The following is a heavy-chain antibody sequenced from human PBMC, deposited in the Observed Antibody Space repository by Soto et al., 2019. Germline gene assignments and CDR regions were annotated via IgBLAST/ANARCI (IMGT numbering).Heavy chain of an antibody. CDR3: ARQGDTMVRGVRQLDY. V-gene: IGHV3-33*01. J-gene: IGHJ4*02. Sequence: QVQLVESGGGVVQPGRSLRLSCAASGFTFTSYGMHWVRQAPGKGLEWVAVIWYDGSNKYCADSVEGRFTISRDNTKNTVYLQMNSLRAEDTAVYYCARQGDTMVRGVRQLDYWGQGTLVTVSP. CDR1: GFTFTSYG. D-gene: IGHD3-10*01. CDR2: IWYDGSNK.